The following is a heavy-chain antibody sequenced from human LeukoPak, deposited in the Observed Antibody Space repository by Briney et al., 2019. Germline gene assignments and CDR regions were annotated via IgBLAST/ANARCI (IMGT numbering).Heavy chain of an antibody. CDR2: ISAYNGNT. Sequence: ASVKVSCKASGYTFTSYGISWVRQAPGQGLEWMGWISAYNGNTNYAQKFQGRVTMTRDTSISTAYMELSRLRSDDTAVYYCARDGGVYFDWLLKSYYYYYMDVWGKGTTVTISS. V-gene: IGHV1-18*01. J-gene: IGHJ6*03. CDR1: GYTFTSYG. D-gene: IGHD3-9*01. CDR3: ARDGGVYFDWLLKSYYYYYMDV.